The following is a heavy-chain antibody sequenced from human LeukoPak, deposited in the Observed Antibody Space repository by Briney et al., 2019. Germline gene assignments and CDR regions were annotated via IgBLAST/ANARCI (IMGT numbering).Heavy chain of an antibody. D-gene: IGHD6-13*01. Sequence: ASVKVSCKPSGYSFSNYDINWVRLRQAFGQGPEWMGCMNPHRGDTGSPERFRGRISMTWDTSTSTAYLEVTDLTSDDTAVYYCARGPGPDSWTAEYFQHWGQGTLVTVSS. V-gene: IGHV1-8*02. CDR1: GYSFSNYD. CDR3: ARGPGPDSWTAEYFQH. J-gene: IGHJ1*01. CDR2: MNPHRGDT.